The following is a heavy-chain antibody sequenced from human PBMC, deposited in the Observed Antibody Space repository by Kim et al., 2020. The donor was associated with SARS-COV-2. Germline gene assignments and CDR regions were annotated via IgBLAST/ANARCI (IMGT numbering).Heavy chain of an antibody. J-gene: IGHJ4*02. V-gene: IGHV3-74*01. Sequence: GGSLRLSCAASGFTFSSYWMHWVRQAPGKGLVWVSRINSDGSSTSYADSVKGRFTISRDNAKNTLYLQMNSLRAEDTAVYYCARVPGYYDSSGYPGLDYWGQGTLVTVSS. D-gene: IGHD3-22*01. CDR2: INSDGSST. CDR3: ARVPGYYDSSGYPGLDY. CDR1: GFTFSSYW.